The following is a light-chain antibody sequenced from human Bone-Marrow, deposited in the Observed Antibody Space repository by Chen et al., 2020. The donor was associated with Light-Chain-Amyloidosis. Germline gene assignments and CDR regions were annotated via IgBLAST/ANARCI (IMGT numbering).Light chain of an antibody. V-gene: IGLV3-21*02. CDR2: DDS. CDR3: QVWDRSSDRPV. CDR1: NIGSTS. J-gene: IGLJ3*02. Sequence: SYVLTQPSSVSVAPGQPATLACGGNNIGSTSVHWYQQRPGQAPLLVVYDDSDRPSGIPERLSGSNSGNTATLTISRVEAGDEADYYCQVWDRSSDRPVFGGGTKLTVL.